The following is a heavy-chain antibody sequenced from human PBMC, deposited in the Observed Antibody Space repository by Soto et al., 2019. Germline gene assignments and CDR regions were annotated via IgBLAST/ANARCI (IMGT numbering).Heavy chain of an antibody. V-gene: IGHV3-30-3*01. CDR1: GFTFSSYA. CDR3: ARGVLGYCSSTSCYLAQFDY. D-gene: IGHD2-2*01. Sequence: GGSLRLSCAASGFTFSSYAMHWVRQAPGKGLEWVAVISYDGSNKYYADSVKGRSTISRDNSKNTLYLQMNSLRAEDTAVYYCARGVLGYCSSTSCYLAQFDYWGQGTLVTVSS. J-gene: IGHJ4*02. CDR2: ISYDGSNK.